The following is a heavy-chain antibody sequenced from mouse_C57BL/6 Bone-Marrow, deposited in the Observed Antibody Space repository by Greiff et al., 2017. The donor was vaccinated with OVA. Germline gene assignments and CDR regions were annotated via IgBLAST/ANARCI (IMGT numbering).Heavy chain of an antibody. V-gene: IGHV7-1*01. CDR2: SRYKANDYTT. CDR1: GFTFSDFY. J-gene: IGHJ4*01. Sequence: EVKLVESGGGLVQSGRSLRLSCATSGFTFSDFYMEWVRQAPGKGLEWIAASRYKANDYTTEYSASVKGRFIVSRDTSQSILYLQMNALRAEDTAIYYCARALLLYAMDYWGQGTSVTVSS. D-gene: IGHD1-1*01. CDR3: ARALLLYAMDY.